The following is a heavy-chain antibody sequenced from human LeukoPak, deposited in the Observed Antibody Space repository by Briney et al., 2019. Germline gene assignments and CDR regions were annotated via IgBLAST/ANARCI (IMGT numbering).Heavy chain of an antibody. CDR1: GYTFTSYG. Sequence: ASVKVSCKASGYTFTSYGINWVRQATGQGLEWMGWMNPNSGNTGYAQKFQGRVTMTRDTSTSTVYMELSSLRSEDTAVYYCARASDLVPAAMGYWGQGTLVTVSS. CDR3: ARASDLVPAAMGY. V-gene: IGHV1-8*02. J-gene: IGHJ4*02. D-gene: IGHD2-2*01. CDR2: MNPNSGNT.